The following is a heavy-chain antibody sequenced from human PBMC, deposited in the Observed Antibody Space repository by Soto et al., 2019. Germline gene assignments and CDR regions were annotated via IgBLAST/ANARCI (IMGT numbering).Heavy chain of an antibody. CDR1: RGAFRSYA. CDR2: IIPIFGTA. J-gene: IGHJ4*02. Sequence: GGSVKVSCKACRGAFRSYAMSLVREAPGQGLEWMGGIIPIFGTANYAQKFRGRVTITADESTSTAYMELSSLRSEDTAVYYCARTGTAARQVDYWGQGTMVTVSS. CDR3: ARTGTAARQVDY. V-gene: IGHV1-69*13. D-gene: IGHD6-6*01.